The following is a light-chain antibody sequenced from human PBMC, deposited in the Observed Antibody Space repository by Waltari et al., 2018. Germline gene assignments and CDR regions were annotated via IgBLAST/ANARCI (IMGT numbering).Light chain of an antibody. CDR2: EVS. CDR3: CSYAGSSTLL. J-gene: IGLJ1*01. Sequence: QSALTHPASVSGSPGPSITIPSTGTSSDVGRYNLVSWYQQHPGKAPKLMIYEVSKRPSGVSNRFSGSKSGNTASLTISGLQAEDEADYYCCSYAGSSTLLFGTGTKVTVL. CDR1: SSDVGRYNL. V-gene: IGLV2-23*01.